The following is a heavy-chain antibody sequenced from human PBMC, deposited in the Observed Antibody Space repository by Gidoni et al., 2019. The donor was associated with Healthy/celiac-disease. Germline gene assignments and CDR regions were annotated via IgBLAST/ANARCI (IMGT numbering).Heavy chain of an antibody. J-gene: IGHJ5*02. CDR2: ISYDGSKK. D-gene: IGHD6-19*01. V-gene: IGHV3-30-3*01. CDR3: AREGEQWLVQHWFDP. Sequence: QVQLVESGGGVVQPGRSLILSCAASGFTFSSYAMHWVRQAPGKGLEWVAVISYDGSKKYYAESVKGRFTISRDNYKNTLYMQMNSLRAEDTAVYYCAREGEQWLVQHWFDPWGQGTLVTVSS. CDR1: GFTFSSYA.